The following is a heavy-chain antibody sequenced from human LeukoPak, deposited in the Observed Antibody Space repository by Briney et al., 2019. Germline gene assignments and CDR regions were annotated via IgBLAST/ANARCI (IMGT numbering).Heavy chain of an antibody. V-gene: IGHV3-7*01. CDR2: IKQDGSEK. J-gene: IGHJ4*02. Sequence: GGSLRLSCAASGFTFSSYWMSWVRQAPGKGLEWVANIKQDGSEKYYVDSVKGRFTISRDNAKNSLYLQMNSLRAEDTAVYYCAREGSKRFSTYYYDSSGYFHWGQGTLVTVSS. CDR3: AREGSKRFSTYYYDSSGYFH. D-gene: IGHD3-22*01. CDR1: GFTFSSYW.